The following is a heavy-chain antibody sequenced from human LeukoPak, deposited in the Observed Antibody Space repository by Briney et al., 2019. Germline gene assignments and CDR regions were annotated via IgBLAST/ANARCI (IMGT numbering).Heavy chain of an antibody. Sequence: ASVKLSCKAVGYTCDTSSISWVRQAPGQRLEWMGWISRNNGNRHYAQGVQGRVTMTKDTSRSTAYMEMRSLRSDDTAVYYCTRVRNSNNWWGAFDIWGQGTMVTVSS. V-gene: IGHV1-18*01. J-gene: IGHJ3*02. D-gene: IGHD1-1*01. CDR2: ISRNNGNR. CDR1: GYTCDTSS. CDR3: TRVRNSNNWWGAFDI.